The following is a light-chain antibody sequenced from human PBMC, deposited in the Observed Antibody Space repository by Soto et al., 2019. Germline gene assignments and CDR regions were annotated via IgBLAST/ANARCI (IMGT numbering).Light chain of an antibody. J-gene: IGLJ1*01. V-gene: IGLV2-11*01. CDR3: CSYAGSNTLV. CDR2: DVY. Sequence: QSVLTQPRSVSGSPGQSVTISCTGTSSNVGGYNYVSWYQHHPGKAPKLVIYDVYNRPSGVPDRFSGSKSDNTASLTISGLQAEDEADYYCCSYAGSNTLVFGTGTKVTVL. CDR1: SSNVGGYNY.